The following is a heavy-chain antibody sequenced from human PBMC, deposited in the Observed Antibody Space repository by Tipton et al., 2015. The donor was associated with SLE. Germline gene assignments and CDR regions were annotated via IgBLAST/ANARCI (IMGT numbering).Heavy chain of an antibody. CDR1: GYSISIDYY. CDR2: IYHSGST. Sequence: TLSLTCAVSGYSISIDYYWGWIRQPPGKGLEWIGSIYHSGSTYYNPALKSRVTILIDTSKNQFSLKLSSVTAADTAVYYRARDGADCSGGSCYSGDAFDIWGQGTMVTVSS. V-gene: IGHV4-38-2*02. CDR3: ARDGADCSGGSCYSGDAFDI. D-gene: IGHD2-15*01. J-gene: IGHJ3*02.